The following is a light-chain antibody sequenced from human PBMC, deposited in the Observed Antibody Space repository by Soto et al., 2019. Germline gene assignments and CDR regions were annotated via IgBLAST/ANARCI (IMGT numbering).Light chain of an antibody. CDR2: WAS. CDR3: HQYYSTPWT. J-gene: IGKJ1*01. CDR1: QSGLSTSNNKNY. V-gene: IGKV4-1*01. Sequence: DIVMTQSPDSLAVSLGERATINCKSSQSGLSTSNNKNYLAWYQQTPGQPPKLLIYWASTRESGVPDRFSGSGSGTDFSLTISSLQAEDVAVYYCHQYYSTPWTFGQGTKVEIK.